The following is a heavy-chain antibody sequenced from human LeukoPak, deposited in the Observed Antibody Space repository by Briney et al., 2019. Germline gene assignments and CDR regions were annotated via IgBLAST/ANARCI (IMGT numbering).Heavy chain of an antibody. D-gene: IGHD5-12*01. V-gene: IGHV3-21*04. CDR2: ISATSSDV. Sequence: GGSLRLSCAGSGLAFESFTMTWVRQAPGKGLEWVSLISATSSDVNYAESVRGRFTISRDNAKNSLFLLMASLRVEDTAIYYCAKGLFSAYDKYLDSWGQGTLVTVSS. CDR3: AKGLFSAYDKYLDS. J-gene: IGHJ4*02. CDR1: GLAFESFT.